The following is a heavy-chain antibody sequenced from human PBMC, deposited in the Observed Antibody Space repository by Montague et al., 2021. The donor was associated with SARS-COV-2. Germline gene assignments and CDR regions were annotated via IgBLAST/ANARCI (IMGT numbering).Heavy chain of an antibody. D-gene: IGHD2-8*01. CDR1: GDSVSSNSAA. CDR2: TYYRSKWYN. CDR3: ARDDPDCTNGVCYKGNWFDP. Sequence: CAISGDSVSSNSAAWNWIRQSPSRGLEWLGRTYYRSKWYNDYAVSVKSRITINPDTSKNQFSLQLNSVTPEDTAVYYCARDDPDCTNGVCYKGNWFDPWGQGTLVTVSS. V-gene: IGHV6-1*01. J-gene: IGHJ5*02.